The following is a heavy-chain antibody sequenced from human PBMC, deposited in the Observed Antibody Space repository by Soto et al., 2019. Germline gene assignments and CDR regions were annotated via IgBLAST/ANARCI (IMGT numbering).Heavy chain of an antibody. CDR3: ARAKDYGDLYYSDY. CDR1: GGSVSSGSYY. D-gene: IGHD4-17*01. V-gene: IGHV4-61*01. Sequence: SETLSLTCSVSGGSVSSGSYYWSWIRQPPGKGLEWIGYIYYSGSTNYNPSLKSRVTISVDTSKNQFSLKLSSVTAADTAVYYCARAKDYGDLYYSDYWGQGTLVTVSS. J-gene: IGHJ4*02. CDR2: IYYSGST.